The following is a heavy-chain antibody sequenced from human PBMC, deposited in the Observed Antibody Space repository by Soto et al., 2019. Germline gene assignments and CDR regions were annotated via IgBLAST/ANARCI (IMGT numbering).Heavy chain of an antibody. CDR3: AKAQYSGSYSLDY. CDR1: GFTFDDYA. J-gene: IGHJ4*02. V-gene: IGHV3-9*01. D-gene: IGHD1-26*01. CDR2: ISWNSGSI. Sequence: GGSLRLSCAASGFTFDDYAMHWVRQAPGKGLEWVSGISWNSGSIGYADSVKGRFTISRDNAKNSLYLQMNSLRAEDTALYYCAKAQYSGSYSLDYWGQGTLVTVSS.